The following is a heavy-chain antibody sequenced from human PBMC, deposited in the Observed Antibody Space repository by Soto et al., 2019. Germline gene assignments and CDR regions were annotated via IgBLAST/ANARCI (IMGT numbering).Heavy chain of an antibody. CDR1: GFTVSSNY. CDR2: IYSGGST. V-gene: IGHV3-66*01. D-gene: IGHD3-3*01. Sequence: GGSLRLSCAASGFTVSSNYMSWVRQAPGKGLEWVSVIYSGGSTYYADSVKGRFTISRDNSKNTLYLQMNSLRAEDTAVYYCACTYYDFWSGYFRKYYYYGMDVWGQGTTVTVSS. CDR3: ACTYYDFWSGYFRKYYYYGMDV. J-gene: IGHJ6*02.